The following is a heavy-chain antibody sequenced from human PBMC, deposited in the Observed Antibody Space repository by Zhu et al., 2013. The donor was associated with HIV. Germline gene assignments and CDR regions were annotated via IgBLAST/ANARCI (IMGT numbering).Heavy chain of an antibody. CDR3: ARGIDIEIPREAFDI. J-gene: IGHJ3*02. D-gene: IGHD1-26*01. V-gene: IGHV4-34*01. CDR1: GGSFSGYY. CDR2: INHSGST. Sequence: VQLQQWGAGLLKPSETLSLTCAVYGGSFSGYYWSWIRQPPGKGLEWIGEINHSGSTNYNPSLKSRVTISVDTSKNQFSLKLSSVTAADTAVYYCARGIDIEIPREAFDIWGQGTMVTVSS.